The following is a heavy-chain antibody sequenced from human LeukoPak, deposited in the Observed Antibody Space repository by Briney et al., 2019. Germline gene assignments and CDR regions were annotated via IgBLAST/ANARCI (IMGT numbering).Heavy chain of an antibody. CDR2: ISGSGGST. J-gene: IGHJ6*02. V-gene: IGHV3-23*01. Sequence: GGSLRLSCAASGFTFSSYAMSWVRQAPGKGLEWVSAISGSGGSTYYADSVKGRFTISRDNSKNTLYLQMNSLRAEDTAVYYCAKLSKAYYYYGMDVWGQGTTATVSS. D-gene: IGHD3-3*02. CDR1: GFTFSSYA. CDR3: AKLSKAYYYYGMDV.